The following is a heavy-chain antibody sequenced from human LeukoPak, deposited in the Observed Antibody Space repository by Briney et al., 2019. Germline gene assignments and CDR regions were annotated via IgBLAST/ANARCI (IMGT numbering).Heavy chain of an antibody. CDR2: ISYDGSNK. D-gene: IGHD2-15*01. Sequence: GRSLRLSCAASGFTFSSYAMHWVRQAPGKGLEWVAVISYDGSNKYYADSVKGRFTISRGNSKNTLYLQMNSLRAEDTAVYYCARDVEYCSGGSCYSGQFDYWGQGTLVTVSS. CDR3: ARDVEYCSGGSCYSGQFDY. V-gene: IGHV3-30-3*01. CDR1: GFTFSSYA. J-gene: IGHJ4*02.